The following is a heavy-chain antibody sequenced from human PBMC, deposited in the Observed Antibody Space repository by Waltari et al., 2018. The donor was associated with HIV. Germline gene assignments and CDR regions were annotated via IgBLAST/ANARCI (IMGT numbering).Heavy chain of an antibody. V-gene: IGHV3-53*01. D-gene: IGHD3-22*01. CDR2: IYSGGTT. CDR1: GFTVNDNY. J-gene: IGHJ2*01. Sequence: EEQLVESGGGLIQPGGSLRLSCAASGFTVNDNYMGWVRQAPGKGLEWFLVIYSGGTTYSAISVKGRVTISRDDSKNTLFLQMHSLRAEDTAVYYCARHGGGYHYGWYFDLWGRGTLVTVSS. CDR3: ARHGGGYHYGWYFDL.